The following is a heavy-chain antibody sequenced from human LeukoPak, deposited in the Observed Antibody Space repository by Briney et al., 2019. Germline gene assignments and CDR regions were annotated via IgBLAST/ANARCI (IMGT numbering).Heavy chain of an antibody. CDR1: GYTFTGYY. Sequence: ASVTVSCKASGYTFTGYYMHWVRQAPGQGLEWMGWINPNSGGTNYAQKFQGRVTMTRDTSISTAYMELSRLRSDDTAVYYFARDWYYDFWSGPNNYYYYGMDVWGQGTTVTVSS. J-gene: IGHJ6*02. CDR3: ARDWYYDFWSGPNNYYYYGMDV. D-gene: IGHD3-3*01. V-gene: IGHV1-2*02. CDR2: INPNSGGT.